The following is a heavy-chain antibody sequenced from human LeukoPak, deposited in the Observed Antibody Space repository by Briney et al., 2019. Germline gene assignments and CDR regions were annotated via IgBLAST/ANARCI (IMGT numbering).Heavy chain of an antibody. Sequence: GGSLRLSCSASGFTFSAYAMYWVRQAPGKGLEYVSGISNDGSGSFYADSVKGRFTISRDNSKNTLYLQMSSLRAEDTALYHCVKITSVTGGDCWGQGTRLTVSS. V-gene: IGHV3-64D*09. D-gene: IGHD1-1*01. J-gene: IGHJ4*02. CDR3: VKITSVTGGDC. CDR2: ISNDGSGS. CDR1: GFTFSAYA.